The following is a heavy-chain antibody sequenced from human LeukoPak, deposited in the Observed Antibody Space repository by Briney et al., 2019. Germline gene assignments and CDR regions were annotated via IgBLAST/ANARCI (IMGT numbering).Heavy chain of an antibody. V-gene: IGHV4-59*01. D-gene: IGHD1-26*01. CDR1: GGSISSYY. Sequence: SETLSLTCTVSGGSISSYYWSWIRQPPRKGLEWVGYIYYSGSTNYNPSLKSRVTISVDTSKNQFSLKLSSMTAADTAVYYCARGYRYSGSYYGAFDIWGQGTMVTVSS. CDR2: IYYSGST. CDR3: ARGYRYSGSYYGAFDI. J-gene: IGHJ3*02.